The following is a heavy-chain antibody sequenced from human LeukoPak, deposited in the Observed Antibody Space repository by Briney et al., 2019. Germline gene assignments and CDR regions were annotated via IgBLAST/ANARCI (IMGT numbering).Heavy chain of an antibody. D-gene: IGHD2-15*01. CDR2: ISWNSGSI. CDR3: ARDIVNVGGHDY. J-gene: IGHJ4*02. Sequence: PGGSLRLSCAASGFTFDDYAMHWVRQAPGKGLEWVSGISWNSGSIGYADSVKGRFTISRDNAKNSLYLQMNSLRAEDTAVYYCARDIVNVGGHDYWGQGTLVTVSS. CDR1: GFTFDDYA. V-gene: IGHV3-9*01.